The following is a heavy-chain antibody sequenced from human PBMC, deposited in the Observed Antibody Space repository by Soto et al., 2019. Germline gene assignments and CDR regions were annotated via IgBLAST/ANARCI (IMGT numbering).Heavy chain of an antibody. Sequence: GGSLRFSCAASGFTFSSYSMNWVRQAPGKGLEWVSYISSSSSTIYYADSVKGRFTISRDNAKNSLYLQMNSLRAEDTAVYYCAREYCSSTSCLNWFDPWGQGTLVTVSS. CDR1: GFTFSSYS. CDR3: AREYCSSTSCLNWFDP. CDR2: ISSSSSTI. V-gene: IGHV3-48*01. J-gene: IGHJ5*02. D-gene: IGHD2-2*01.